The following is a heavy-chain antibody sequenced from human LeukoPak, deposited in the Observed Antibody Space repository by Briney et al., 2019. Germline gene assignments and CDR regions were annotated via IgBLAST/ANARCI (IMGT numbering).Heavy chain of an antibody. CDR3: ARVAPSQWLLLPNYFDY. CDR1: GGSFSGYY. CDR2: INHIGST. V-gene: IGHV4-34*01. J-gene: IGHJ4*02. Sequence: SETLSLTCAVYGGSFSGYYWSWIRQPPGKGLEWIGEINHIGSTNYNPSLKSRVTISVDTSKNQFSLKLSSVTAADTAVYYCARVAPSQWLLLPNYFDYWGQETLVTVSS. D-gene: IGHD3-22*01.